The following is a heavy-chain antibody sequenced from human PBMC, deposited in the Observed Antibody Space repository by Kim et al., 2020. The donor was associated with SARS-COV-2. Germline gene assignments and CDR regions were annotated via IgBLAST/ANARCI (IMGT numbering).Heavy chain of an antibody. J-gene: IGHJ4*02. Sequence: ASVKGRFTISRANSKNTLYLQMNSLRAEDPAVYYCAKYYYGSGVRSVGDYWGQGTLVTVSS. CDR3: AKYYYGSGVRSVGDY. D-gene: IGHD3-10*01. V-gene: IGHV3-23*01.